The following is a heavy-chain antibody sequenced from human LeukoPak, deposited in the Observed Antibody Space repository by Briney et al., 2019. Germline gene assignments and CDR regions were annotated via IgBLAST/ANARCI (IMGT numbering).Heavy chain of an antibody. J-gene: IGHJ4*02. V-gene: IGHV3-66*01. Sequence: GGSLRLSCAASGFTVSSNYMSWVRRAPGKGLEWVSVIYSGGSTYYADSVKGRFTISRDNSKNTLYLQMNSLRAEDTAVYYCARDAGELSRLDYWGQGTLVTVSS. D-gene: IGHD3-10*01. CDR3: ARDAGELSRLDY. CDR1: GFTVSSNY. CDR2: IYSGGST.